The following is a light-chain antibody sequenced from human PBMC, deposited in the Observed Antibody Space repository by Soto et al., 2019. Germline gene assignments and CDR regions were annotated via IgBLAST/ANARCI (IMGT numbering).Light chain of an antibody. V-gene: IGLV2-14*01. CDR2: EVT. CDR1: SSDVGRYNY. J-gene: IGLJ1*01. Sequence: QSVLTQPDSESGSPGQSIAISCTGTSSDVGRYNYVSWYQQHPGKAPKLMIYEVTNRPSGVSNRFSGSKSGNXASRTITGLQADDEADYYCSTVGGTGVFGTGTKVTVL. CDR3: STVGGTGV.